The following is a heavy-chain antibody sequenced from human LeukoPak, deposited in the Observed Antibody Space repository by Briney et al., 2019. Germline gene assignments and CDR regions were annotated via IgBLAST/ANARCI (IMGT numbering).Heavy chain of an antibody. CDR1: GFTFSNSW. V-gene: IGHV3-7*01. CDR3: AREAGNYEYYFDY. CDR2: IKQDGSEK. Sequence: GGSVRLSCTASGFTFSNSWMTWVRQAPGKGLEWVANIKQDGSEKYYVDSVKGRFTISRDNAKNSLYLQMNSLRAEDTAVYYCAREAGNYEYYFDYWGQGTLVTVSS. J-gene: IGHJ4*02. D-gene: IGHD4-11*01.